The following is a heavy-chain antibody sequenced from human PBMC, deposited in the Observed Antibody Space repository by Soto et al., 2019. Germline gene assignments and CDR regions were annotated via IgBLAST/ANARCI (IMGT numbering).Heavy chain of an antibody. Sequence: SETLSLTCTVSGGSISGGGYYWSWIRQHPGKGLEWIGYIYYSGSTYYNPSLKSRVTISVDTSKNQFSLKLSSVTAADTAVYYCARGTYYYDSSGYFDYWGQGTLVTVSS. CDR2: IYYSGST. V-gene: IGHV4-31*03. D-gene: IGHD3-22*01. CDR3: ARGTYYYDSSGYFDY. CDR1: GGSISGGGYY. J-gene: IGHJ4*02.